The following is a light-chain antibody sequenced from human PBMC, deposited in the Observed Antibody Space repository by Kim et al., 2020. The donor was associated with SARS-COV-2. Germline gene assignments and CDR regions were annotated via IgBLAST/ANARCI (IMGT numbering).Light chain of an antibody. CDR3: QAWDSSNVV. V-gene: IGLV3-1*01. J-gene: IGLJ2*01. CDR2: QDS. Sequence: SYKLTQPPSVSVSPGQTASITCSGDKLGDKYACWYQQKPGQSPVLVIYQDSKRPSGIPERFSGSNSGNTATLTISGTQAMDEADYYCQAWDSSNVVFGGGTQLNVL. CDR1: KLGDKY.